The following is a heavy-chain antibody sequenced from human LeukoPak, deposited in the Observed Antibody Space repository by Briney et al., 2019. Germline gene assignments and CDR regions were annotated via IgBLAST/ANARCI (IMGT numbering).Heavy chain of an antibody. Sequence: GGSLRLSCAASGFTFSNAWMSWVRQAPGKGLEWVGRIKSKTDGGTTDYAAPVKGRFTISRDDSKNTLYLQMNSLKTEDTAVYYCTTGRWITRGYYMDVWGKGTTVTISS. D-gene: IGHD3-16*01. J-gene: IGHJ6*03. CDR2: IKSKTDGGTT. V-gene: IGHV3-15*01. CDR3: TTGRWITRGYYMDV. CDR1: GFTFSNAW.